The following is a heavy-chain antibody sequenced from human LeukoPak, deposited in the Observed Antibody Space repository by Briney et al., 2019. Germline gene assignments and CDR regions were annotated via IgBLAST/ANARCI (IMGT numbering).Heavy chain of an antibody. Sequence: ASVKVSCKVSGYTLTELSMHWVRQAPGKGLEWMGGFDPEDGETIYAQKFQGRVTMTTDTSTSTAYMELRSLRSVDTAVYYCARDRLDSSSWADYWGQGTLVTVSS. CDR1: GYTLTELS. D-gene: IGHD6-13*01. CDR3: ARDRLDSSSWADY. J-gene: IGHJ4*02. V-gene: IGHV1-24*01. CDR2: FDPEDGET.